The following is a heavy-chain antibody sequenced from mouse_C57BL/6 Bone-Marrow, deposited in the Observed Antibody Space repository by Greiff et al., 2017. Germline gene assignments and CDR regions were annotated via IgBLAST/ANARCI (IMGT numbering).Heavy chain of an antibody. D-gene: IGHD2-3*01. J-gene: IGHJ4*01. CDR1: GYTFTSYW. Sequence: VQLQQSGTVLARPGASVKMSCKTSGYTFTSYWMHWVKQRPGQGLEWIGAIYPGNSDTSYNQKFKGKAKLTAVTSSSTAYMELSSLANEDSAVYYCTRFVFYDGYYLYAMDYWGQGTSVTVSS. V-gene: IGHV1-5*01. CDR2: IYPGNSDT. CDR3: TRFVFYDGYYLYAMDY.